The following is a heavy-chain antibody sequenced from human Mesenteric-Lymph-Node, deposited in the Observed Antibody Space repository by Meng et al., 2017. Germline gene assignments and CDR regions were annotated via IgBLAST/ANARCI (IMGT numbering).Heavy chain of an antibody. J-gene: IGHJ5*02. CDR1: GCSMSSINW. V-gene: IGHV4-4*02. CDR2: IYHSGST. CDR3: ARVAAAGNEWFDP. Sequence: VWRQERGPGLGKPSGTLSLTCAVSGCSMSSINWWTWVRQPPGKGLEWIGEIYHSGSTNYNPSLKSRVTISVDKSKNQFSLKLSSVTAADTAVYYCARVAAAGNEWFDPWGQGTLVTVSS. D-gene: IGHD6-13*01.